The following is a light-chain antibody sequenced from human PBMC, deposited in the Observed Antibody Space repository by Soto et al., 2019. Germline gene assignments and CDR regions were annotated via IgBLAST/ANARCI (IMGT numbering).Light chain of an antibody. V-gene: IGKV3-11*01. CDR1: QSIYTS. CDR2: DST. Sequence: VLTQSPATLSLSPGERATLSCRASQSIYTSLAWYQQKPGQPPLLVVYDSTLRANGVPDRFGGSSSGTEFTLPINNLEPKDFAVYYCQHRNLWPPITFGQGTRLE. J-gene: IGKJ5*01. CDR3: QHRNLWPPIT.